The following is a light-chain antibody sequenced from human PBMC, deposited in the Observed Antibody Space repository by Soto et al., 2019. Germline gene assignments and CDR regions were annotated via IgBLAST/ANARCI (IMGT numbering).Light chain of an antibody. J-gene: IGLJ1*01. V-gene: IGLV2-14*01. CDR2: EVS. CDR1: SSDVGANNY. CDR3: SLYTSENTYV. Sequence: QSALTQPASVSGSPGQSITISCAGTSSDVGANNYVSWYQHHPGRAPKLMIYEVSNRPSGVPDRFSGSKSGNTASLTISGLQAADEADYYCSLYTSENTYVFGTGTKVTVL.